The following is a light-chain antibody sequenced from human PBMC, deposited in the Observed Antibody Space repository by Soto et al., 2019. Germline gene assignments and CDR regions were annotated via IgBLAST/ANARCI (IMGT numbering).Light chain of an antibody. Sequence: QSVLTQPPSASGTPGQRVTISCSGSSSNIETNYVYWYQQLPGTAPKVLIYRNNQRPSRAPDRFSASKSGTSASLAISGLRSEDEADYYCAAWDGSLSGWVFGGGTKLTVL. J-gene: IGLJ3*02. V-gene: IGLV1-47*01. CDR1: SSNIETNY. CDR2: RNN. CDR3: AAWDGSLSGWV.